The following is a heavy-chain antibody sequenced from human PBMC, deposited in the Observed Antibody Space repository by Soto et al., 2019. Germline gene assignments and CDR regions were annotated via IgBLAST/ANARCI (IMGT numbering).Heavy chain of an antibody. Sequence: QVQLQESGPGLVKPSQTLSLTCTVSGGSIKHSGYYWSWILQHPEKGLEWIGYISYSGSTDHAPSLKSRVTMSVDTSKNQFFLNLTSVTAADTAVYYCGRDAVTKRDFYYYGMDVWGRGTTVTVSS. CDR1: GGSIKHSGYY. V-gene: IGHV4-31*03. CDR3: GRDAVTKRDFYYYGMDV. CDR2: ISYSGST. J-gene: IGHJ6*02. D-gene: IGHD4-4*01.